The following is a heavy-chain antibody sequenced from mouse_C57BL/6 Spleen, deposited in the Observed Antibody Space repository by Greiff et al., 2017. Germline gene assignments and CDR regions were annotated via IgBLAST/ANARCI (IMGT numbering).Heavy chain of an antibody. V-gene: IGHV1-61*01. D-gene: IGHD1-1*01. CDR1: GYTFTSYW. CDR2: IYPSDSET. CDR3: ARRGSILYYAMDY. Sequence: VKLQQPGAELVRPGSSVKLSYKASGYTFTSYWMDWVKQRPGQGLEWIGNIYPSDSETHYNQKFKDKATLTVDKSSSTAYMQLSSLTSEDSAVYYCARRGSILYYAMDYWGQGTSVTVSS. J-gene: IGHJ4*01.